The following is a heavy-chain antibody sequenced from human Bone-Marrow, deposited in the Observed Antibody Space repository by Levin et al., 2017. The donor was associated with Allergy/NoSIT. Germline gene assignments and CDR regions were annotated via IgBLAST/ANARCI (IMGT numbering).Heavy chain of an antibody. CDR3: AKVRDIAAAGPIFFDY. CDR2: ISWNSGAI. D-gene: IGHD6-13*01. J-gene: IGHJ4*02. CDR1: GFTFDDYA. V-gene: IGHV3-9*01. Sequence: GGSLRLSCAASGFTFDDYAMHWVRQAPGKGLEWVSGISWNSGAIDYADSVKGRFTISRDNAKNSLYLQMDSLRAEDTALYYCAKVRDIAAAGPIFFDYWGQGTLVTVSS.